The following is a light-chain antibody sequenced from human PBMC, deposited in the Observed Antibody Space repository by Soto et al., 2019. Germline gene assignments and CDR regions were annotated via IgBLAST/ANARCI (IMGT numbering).Light chain of an antibody. CDR2: AAS. V-gene: IGKV1-39*01. J-gene: IGKJ2*01. CDR1: QSISSY. CDR3: QQSDSTPYT. Sequence: DIQMTQSPSSLSASVGARVTITCRASQSISSYLNWYQQKPGKAPKLLIYAASSLQSGVPSRFSGSGSGTDFTLTTSNLQPEDFATFYCQQSDSTPYTFGQGTKLEIK.